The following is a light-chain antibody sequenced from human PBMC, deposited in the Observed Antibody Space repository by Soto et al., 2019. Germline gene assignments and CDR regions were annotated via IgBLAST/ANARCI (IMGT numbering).Light chain of an antibody. CDR1: NIGSKS. J-gene: IGLJ1*01. CDR2: DDS. CDR3: LVWDSRSEHYV. V-gene: IGLV3-21*02. Sequence: SYELTQSPSVSVAPGQTVSITCGGYNIGSKSVHWYQQKPGQAPVLVVYDDSDRRSEIPERFSGSNSGNTATLTITRVEAGDEADYHCLVWDSRSEHYVFGTGTKV.